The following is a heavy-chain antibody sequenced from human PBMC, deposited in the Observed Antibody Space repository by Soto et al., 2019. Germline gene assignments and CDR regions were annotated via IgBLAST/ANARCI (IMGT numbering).Heavy chain of an antibody. CDR2: ISGSGGIT. Sequence: EVQLLESGGGLVQPGGSLRLSCAASGFTFTTYAMSWVRQAPGKGLEWVSAISGSGGITYYAHSVKGRFTISRDSSQNSLYLRMNSPTAEATALYYCTKHLTPCTESVCRNCLHWGQGTLVTVSS. CDR3: TKHLTPCTESVCRNCLH. CDR1: GFTFTTYA. D-gene: IGHD2-8*01. J-gene: IGHJ1*01. V-gene: IGHV3-23*01.